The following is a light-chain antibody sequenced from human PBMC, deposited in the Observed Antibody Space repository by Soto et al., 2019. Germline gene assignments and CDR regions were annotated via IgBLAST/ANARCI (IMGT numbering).Light chain of an antibody. V-gene: IGLV2-14*01. Sequence: QSALTQPASVSGSPGQSITISCTGTSGDVGGYNYVSWYQQHPDKAPKLMIYEVSNRPSGVSNRFSGSKSGNTASLTISGLQAEDEADYYCTSYTSSSTWVVGGGTKPTVL. CDR2: EVS. CDR3: TSYTSSSTWV. J-gene: IGLJ3*02. CDR1: SGDVGGYNY.